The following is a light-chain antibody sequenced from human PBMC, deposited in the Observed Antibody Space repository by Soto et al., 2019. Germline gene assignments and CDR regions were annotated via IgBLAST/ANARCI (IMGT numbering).Light chain of an antibody. CDR3: QQYGTSPS. V-gene: IGKV3-20*01. J-gene: IGKJ5*01. CDR1: QSLITRY. Sequence: EIVLTQSPGTLSLFPGERATLSCRASQSLITRYLAWYQQKPGQAPRLLIYGASSRATGIPDRFSGSGYGTDFSLTISGLEPEDFAVYSCQQYGTSPSFGQGTRLQMK. CDR2: GAS.